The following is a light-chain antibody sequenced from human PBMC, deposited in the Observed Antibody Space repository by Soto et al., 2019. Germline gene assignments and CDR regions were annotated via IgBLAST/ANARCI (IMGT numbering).Light chain of an antibody. V-gene: IGLV2-11*01. CDR1: SSDVGGYNY. Sequence: VLTQPRSVSGSPGQSVTISCTGTSSDVGGYNYVSWYQQYPGKAPKLMIYDVTKRPSGVPDRFSGSKSGNTASLSISGLQAEDEADYYCCSYAGTYIGYVFGSGTKVTVL. CDR2: DVT. CDR3: CSYAGTYIGYV. J-gene: IGLJ1*01.